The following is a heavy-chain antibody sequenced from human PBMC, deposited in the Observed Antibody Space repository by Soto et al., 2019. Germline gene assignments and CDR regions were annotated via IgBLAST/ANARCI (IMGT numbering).Heavy chain of an antibody. J-gene: IGHJ3*02. V-gene: IGHV3-23*01. D-gene: IGHD2-2*01. CDR3: AKDPAAIPRGAFDI. Sequence: EVQLLESGGGLVKPGGSLRLSCAASGFTFSSYDMSWVRQAPGKGLEWVSAISGSGGSTDYAESVKGRFTISRDNSKNTVYLQMNSLRAEDTAVYYCAKDPAAIPRGAFDIWGQGTLVTVSS. CDR1: GFTFSSYD. CDR2: ISGSGGST.